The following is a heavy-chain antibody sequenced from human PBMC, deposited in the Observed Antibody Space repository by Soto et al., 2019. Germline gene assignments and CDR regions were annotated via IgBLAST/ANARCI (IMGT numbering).Heavy chain of an antibody. D-gene: IGHD4-17*01. CDR1: GGSISSGDYY. CDR3: ARGDYNDCRGYDH. CDR2: IHYSGDS. V-gene: IGHV4-31*03. Sequence: QVQLQESGPGLVKPSQTLSLTCTVSGGSISSGDYYWSWIRQHPGKGLERMGYIHYSGDSYYNPYXXXRXXMAIATSKTPFSLQLSSVTAAATAVYSCARGDYNDCRGYDHWGQGTVVTVSP. J-gene: IGHJ4*02.